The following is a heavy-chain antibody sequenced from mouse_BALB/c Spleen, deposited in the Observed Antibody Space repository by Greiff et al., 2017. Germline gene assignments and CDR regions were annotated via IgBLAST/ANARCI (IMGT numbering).Heavy chain of an antibody. D-gene: IGHD2-3*01. Sequence: EVQLQESGPSLVKPSQTLSLTCSVTGDSITSGYWNWIRKFPGNKLEYMGYISYSGSTYYNPSLKSRISITRDTSKNQYYLQLNSVTTEDTATYYCAKYKGLLRDYYAMDYWGQGTSVTVSS. J-gene: IGHJ4*01. CDR2: ISYSGST. V-gene: IGHV3-8*02. CDR1: GDSITSGY. CDR3: AKYKGLLRDYYAMDY.